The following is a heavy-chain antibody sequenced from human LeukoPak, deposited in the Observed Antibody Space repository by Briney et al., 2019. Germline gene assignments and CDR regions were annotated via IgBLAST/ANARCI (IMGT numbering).Heavy chain of an antibody. Sequence: SETLSLTCTVSGYSISSGYYRGWIRQPPGKGLEWIGSIYHSGSTYYNPSLKSRVTISVDTSKNQFSLKLSSVTAADTAVYYCARGNQLVVPAATLDYWGQGTLVTVSS. CDR2: IYHSGST. CDR3: ARGNQLVVPAATLDY. D-gene: IGHD2-2*01. V-gene: IGHV4-38-2*02. J-gene: IGHJ4*02. CDR1: GYSISSGYY.